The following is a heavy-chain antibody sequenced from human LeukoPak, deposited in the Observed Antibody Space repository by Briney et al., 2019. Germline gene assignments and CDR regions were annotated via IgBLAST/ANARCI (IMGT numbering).Heavy chain of an antibody. CDR1: GFTFSTYA. J-gene: IGHJ4*02. Sequence: GGSLRLSCAASGFTFSTYAMSWVRQAPGKGLEWVSSISSSSSYIYYADSVKGRFTISRDNAKNSLYLQMNSLRAEDTAVYYCARDRSLDYWGQGTLVTVSS. CDR2: ISSSSSYI. CDR3: ARDRSLDY. V-gene: IGHV3-21*01.